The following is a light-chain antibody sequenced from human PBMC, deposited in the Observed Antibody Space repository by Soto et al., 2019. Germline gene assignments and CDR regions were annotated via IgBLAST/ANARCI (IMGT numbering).Light chain of an antibody. J-gene: IGKJ5*01. CDR3: QRYNSWPFS. CDR2: DVY. CDR1: QGVTTN. V-gene: IGKV3-15*01. Sequence: VLTQSPATLSLSPGERVTLSCRAGQGVTTNLAWYQQKSGHSHRLLIYDVYTRATGVTARFSGTGSETDFTLTISGLQSEDSAVYYCQRYNSWPFSFGQGTRLEIK.